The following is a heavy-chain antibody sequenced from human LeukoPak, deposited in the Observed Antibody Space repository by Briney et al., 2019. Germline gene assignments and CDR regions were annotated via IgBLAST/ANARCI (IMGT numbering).Heavy chain of an antibody. CDR1: GFTVSSDY. V-gene: IGHV3-66*01. CDR2: ISGGGST. Sequence: GGSLRLSCAASGFTVSSDYMNWVRQAPGKGLEWVSIISGGGSTHYAESVKGRFTISRDASKNTIYLQMNSLRAEDTAAYYCASGRGFLIDYWGQGTLVTVSS. D-gene: IGHD3-10*01. J-gene: IGHJ4*02. CDR3: ASGRGFLIDY.